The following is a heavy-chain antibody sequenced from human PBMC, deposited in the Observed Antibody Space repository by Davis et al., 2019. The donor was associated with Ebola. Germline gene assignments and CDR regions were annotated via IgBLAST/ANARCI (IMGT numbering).Heavy chain of an antibody. D-gene: IGHD1-26*01. V-gene: IGHV3-49*04. CDR2: IRNKGYDGTT. CDR3: TREFGGSYDY. CDR1: GFTFGDYA. Sequence: GGSLRLSCSASGFTFGDYAMNWVRQAPGKGLEWVGLIRNKGYDGTTEYAASVKGRFTISRDDSKSIAYLQMNNLKTDDTAFYYCTREFGGSYDYWGQGTLVTVSS. J-gene: IGHJ4*02.